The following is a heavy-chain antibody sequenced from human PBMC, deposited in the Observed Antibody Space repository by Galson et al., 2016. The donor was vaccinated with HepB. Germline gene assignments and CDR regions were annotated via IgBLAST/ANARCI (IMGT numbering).Heavy chain of an antibody. Sequence: SLRLSCAASGFTFSSYAMHWVRQTPGKGLEWVAVISYDGSNKYYADYVKGRFTISRDKSKNTLYLQMSSLRAEDTAVYYCAREFHNWFDPWGQGTLVTVSS. CDR1: GFTFSSYA. J-gene: IGHJ5*02. CDR3: AREFHNWFDP. CDR2: ISYDGSNK. V-gene: IGHV3-30-3*01.